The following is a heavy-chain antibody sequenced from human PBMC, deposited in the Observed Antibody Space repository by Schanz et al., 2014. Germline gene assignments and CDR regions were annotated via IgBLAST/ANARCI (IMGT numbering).Heavy chain of an antibody. Sequence: QVQLVQSGSEVKKPGASVKVSCKASGYSFSTYAMNWVRQAPGQGLEWMGWLNPDSGETLYAQRFQGRVTLTRDTSIRTAYMDLRSLLSDDAAVYFCARGGVLVLPPGTVKKGNDYWGQGTLVTVSS. CDR3: ARGGVLVLPPGTVKKGNDY. CDR1: GYSFSTYA. V-gene: IGHV1-2*02. D-gene: IGHD3-10*01. CDR2: LNPDSGET. J-gene: IGHJ4*02.